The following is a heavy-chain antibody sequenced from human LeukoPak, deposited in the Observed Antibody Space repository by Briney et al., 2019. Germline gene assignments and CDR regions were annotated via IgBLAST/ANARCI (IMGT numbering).Heavy chain of an antibody. CDR1: GFTFSSHS. CDR2: ISSSSSYI. J-gene: IGHJ3*02. D-gene: IGHD3-22*01. Sequence: PGGSLRLSCAASGFTFSSHSMNWVRQAPGKGLEWVSSISSSSSYIYYADSVKGRFTISRDNAKNSLYLQMNSLRAEDTAVYYCARRGPYDSSGYYLGAFDIWGQGTMVTVSS. V-gene: IGHV3-21*01. CDR3: ARRGPYDSSGYYLGAFDI.